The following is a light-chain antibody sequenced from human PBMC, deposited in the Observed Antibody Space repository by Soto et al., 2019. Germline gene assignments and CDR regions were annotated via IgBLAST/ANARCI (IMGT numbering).Light chain of an antibody. CDR3: NSYASDSARV. CDR1: SSDVGAFNY. Sequence: QSALTQPASVSGSPGQSITISCTGSSSDVGAFNYVSWYQQHPGKAPKLMIYEVTNRPSGVSNRFSGSKPGNTASLTISGLQPEDEADYYCNSYASDSARVFGGGTKVTVL. CDR2: EVT. V-gene: IGLV2-14*01. J-gene: IGLJ3*02.